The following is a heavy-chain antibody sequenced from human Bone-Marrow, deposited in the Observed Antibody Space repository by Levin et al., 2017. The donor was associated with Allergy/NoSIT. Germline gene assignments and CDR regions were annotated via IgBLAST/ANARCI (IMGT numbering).Heavy chain of an antibody. CDR1: GFTFSSYA. CDR2: ISYDGSNK. D-gene: IGHD6-13*01. J-gene: IGHJ4*02. V-gene: IGHV3-30*04. CDR3: ASSSSWYYYFDY. Sequence: LSLTCAASGFTFSSYAMHWVRQAPGKGLEWVAVISYDGSNKYYADSVKGRFTISRDNSKNTLYLQMNSLRAEDTAVYYCASSSSWYYYFDYWGQGTLVTVSS.